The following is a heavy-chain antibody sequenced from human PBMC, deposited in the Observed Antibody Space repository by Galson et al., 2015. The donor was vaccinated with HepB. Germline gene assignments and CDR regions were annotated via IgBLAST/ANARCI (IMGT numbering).Heavy chain of an antibody. J-gene: IGHJ4*02. D-gene: IGHD3-10*01. CDR2: ISSSGSTI. Sequence: SLRLSCAASGFTFSDYYMSWARQAPGKGLEWVSDISSSGSTIYYADSVKGRFTISRDNAKNTLYLQMNSLRAEDTAVYYCARGSRGSLEWRWDFDSWGQGTLVTVSS. CDR3: ARGSRGSLEWRWDFDS. V-gene: IGHV3-11*01. CDR1: GFTFSDYY.